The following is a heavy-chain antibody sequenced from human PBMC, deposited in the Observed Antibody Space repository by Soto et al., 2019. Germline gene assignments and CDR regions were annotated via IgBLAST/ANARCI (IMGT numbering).Heavy chain of an antibody. CDR1: GFTFTRYS. CDR3: ARESEDLTSNFDY. CDR2: ISSTTNYR. V-gene: IGHV3-21*06. Sequence: PGGSLRLSCAASGFTFTRYSMNWVRQAPGKGLEWVSFISSTTNYRYYGDSMKGRFTISRDNAKNSLYLEMNSLRAEDTAVYYCARESEDLTSNFDYWGQGTLVTVSS. J-gene: IGHJ4*02.